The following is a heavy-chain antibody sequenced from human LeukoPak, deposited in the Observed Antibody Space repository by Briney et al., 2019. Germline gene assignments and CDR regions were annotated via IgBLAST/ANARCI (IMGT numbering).Heavy chain of an antibody. J-gene: IGHJ4*02. CDR1: GFTLSSYG. CDR2: IRYDGSNK. CDR3: AKEGGMVTDY. Sequence: PGGSLRLSCAASGFTLSSYGMHWVRQAPGKGLEWVAFIRYDGSNKYYADSVKGRFTISRDNSKNTLYLQMNSLRAEDTAVYYCAKEGGMVTDYWGQGTLVTVSS. V-gene: IGHV3-30*02. D-gene: IGHD2-21*02.